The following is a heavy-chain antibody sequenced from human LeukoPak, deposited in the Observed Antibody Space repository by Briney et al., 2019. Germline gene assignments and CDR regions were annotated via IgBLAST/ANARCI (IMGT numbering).Heavy chain of an antibody. CDR3: ARGGYDNSGSFGSFDAFDI. D-gene: IGHD3-22*01. CDR2: VYHRGST. J-gene: IGHJ3*02. V-gene: IGHV4-59*01. CDR1: GGGGSITDYY. Sequence: PSETLSLTCTMSGGGGSITDYYWSWIRQPPGKGLEWLGYVYHRGSTDYSPSLKSRLIISLDTSKSQFSLRLSSVTAADTAVYYCARGGYDNSGSFGSFDAFDIWGQGTMVTVSS.